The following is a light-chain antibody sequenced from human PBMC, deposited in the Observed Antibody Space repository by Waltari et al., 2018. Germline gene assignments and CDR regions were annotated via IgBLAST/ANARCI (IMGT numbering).Light chain of an antibody. CDR1: QSVSSV. CDR3: QHYLRLPVT. Sequence: ELVLTHSPGTLSLPLGERATVSCRTRQSVSSVLAWYQQRPGQAPRLLIYGASTRATGIPDRFSGSGSGTDFSLTISRLEPDDFAGYYCQHYLRLPVTFGQGTTVEI. CDR2: GAS. J-gene: IGKJ1*01. V-gene: IGKV3-20*01.